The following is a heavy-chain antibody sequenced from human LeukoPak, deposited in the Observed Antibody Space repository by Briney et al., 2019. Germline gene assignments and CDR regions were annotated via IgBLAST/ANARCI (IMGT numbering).Heavy chain of an antibody. Sequence: PGGSLSRYRSASGFTFITKYRNWERQAPGKGLEWVSIIYSGGTTYYGESVVGRLVISRGTSNNTVFLQMNSLRVADTAVYYCARLGDHYQSTIDFWGRGTLVTVSS. V-gene: IGHV3-53*01. CDR1: GFTFITKY. D-gene: IGHD3-10*01. J-gene: IGHJ2*01. CDR2: IYSGGTT. CDR3: ARLGDHYQSTIDF.